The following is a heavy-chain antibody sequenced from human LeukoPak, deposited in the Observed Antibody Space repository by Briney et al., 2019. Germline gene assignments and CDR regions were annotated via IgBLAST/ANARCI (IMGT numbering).Heavy chain of an antibody. V-gene: IGHV3-23*01. Sequence: GGSLRLSCAVSGFTFSSYAMSWVRQAPGKGLEWVSGVSGSGDSTYYADSVKGRFTISRDNSRNTLYLQMNSLRAEDTAVYYCVSFYETYWGRGTLVTVSS. CDR1: GFTFSSYA. J-gene: IGHJ4*02. CDR3: VSFYETY. D-gene: IGHD2/OR15-2a*01. CDR2: VSGSGDST.